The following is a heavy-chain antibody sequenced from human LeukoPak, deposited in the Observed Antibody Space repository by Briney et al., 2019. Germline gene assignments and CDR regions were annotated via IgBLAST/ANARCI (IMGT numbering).Heavy chain of an antibody. J-gene: IGHJ4*02. CDR2: ISGSDGNT. V-gene: IGHV3-23*01. CDR1: GFTFSKYA. Sequence: GGSLRLSCAASGFTFSKYAMRWVRQAPGEGLEWVSAISGSDGNTFYADSVKGRSTISRDNSKNTLSLQMNSMRVEDTALYYCAKDSSVPYGITDWGQGTLVTVSS. CDR3: AKDSSVPYGITD. D-gene: IGHD4-17*01.